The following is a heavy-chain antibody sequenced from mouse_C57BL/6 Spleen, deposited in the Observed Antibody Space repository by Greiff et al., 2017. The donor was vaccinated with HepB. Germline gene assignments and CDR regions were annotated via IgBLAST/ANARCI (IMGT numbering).Heavy chain of an antibody. CDR3: ARSRGGYYDAWFAY. CDR2: INPNYGTT. V-gene: IGHV1-39*01. Sequence: EVKLMESGPELVKPGASVKISCKASGYSFTDYNMNWVKQSNGKSLEWIGVINPNYGTTSYNQKFKGKATLTVDQSSSTAYMQLNSLTSEDSAVYYCARSRGGYYDAWFAYWGQGTLVTVSA. D-gene: IGHD2-3*01. CDR1: GYSFTDYN. J-gene: IGHJ3*01.